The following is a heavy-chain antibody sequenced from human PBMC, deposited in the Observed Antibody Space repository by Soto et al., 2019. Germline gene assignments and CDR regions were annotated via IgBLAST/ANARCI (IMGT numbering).Heavy chain of an antibody. CDR3: AKFRGPSYSYYYMDV. CDR1: GFTFGTYA. D-gene: IGHD3-16*01. J-gene: IGHJ6*03. Sequence: EVQLLESGGGLVQPGGSLRLSCAASGFTFGTYAMKWLRQAPGRGLECVSFISGSGRTTYYADSVKGRFTVSRDNSKNTMYLQKTSLRVEDTTLYYSAKFRGPSYSYYYMDVWGKGTTVTVSS. V-gene: IGHV3-23*01. CDR2: ISGSGRTT.